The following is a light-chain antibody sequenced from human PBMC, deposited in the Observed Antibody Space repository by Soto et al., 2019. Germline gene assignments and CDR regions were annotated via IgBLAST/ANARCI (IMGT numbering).Light chain of an antibody. CDR3: QQRSNRLLT. CDR1: QSVRSF. CDR2: DTS. V-gene: IGKV3-11*01. J-gene: IGKJ4*01. Sequence: IVLTQSPATLSLSPGERATLSCRASQSVRSFLAWYQQKPGQAPRLLIYDTSNRATDIPARFSGSGSGTDFTLTISSLEPEDFAVYYCQQRSNRLLTFGGGTKVEIK.